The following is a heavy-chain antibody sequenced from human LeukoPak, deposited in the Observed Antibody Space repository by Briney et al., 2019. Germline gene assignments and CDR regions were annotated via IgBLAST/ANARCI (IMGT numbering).Heavy chain of an antibody. V-gene: IGHV5-51*01. D-gene: IGHD3-22*01. CDR2: IYPADSDT. J-gene: IGHJ4*02. CDR1: GYSFISYW. Sequence: GESLKISCKVSGYSFISYWIAWVRQMPGKGLELMGIIYPADSDTKYSPSFQGQVTISDDKSITTAYLQLNSLKATDTAMYYCARRAFDSSTYYYWSYFDYWGQGTLVTVSS. CDR3: ARRAFDSSTYYYWSYFDY.